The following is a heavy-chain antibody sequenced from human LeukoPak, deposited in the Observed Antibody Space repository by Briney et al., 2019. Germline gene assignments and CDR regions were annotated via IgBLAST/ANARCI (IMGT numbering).Heavy chain of an antibody. J-gene: IGHJ4*02. CDR3: ARDFYYGSGSYYRKTYYFDY. D-gene: IGHD3-10*01. CDR2: ISSSSSYI. Sequence: PGGSLRLSCAASGFTFSSYSMNWVRQAPGKGLEWVSSISSSSSYIYYADSVKGRFTISRDNAKNSLYLQMNSLRAEDTAVYYCARDFYYGSGSYYRKTYYFDYWGQGTLVTVSS. V-gene: IGHV3-21*04. CDR1: GFTFSSYS.